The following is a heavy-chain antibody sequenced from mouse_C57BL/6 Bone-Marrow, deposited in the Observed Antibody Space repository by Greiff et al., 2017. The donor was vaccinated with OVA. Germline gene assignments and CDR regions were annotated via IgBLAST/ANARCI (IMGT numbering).Heavy chain of an antibody. V-gene: IGHV7-3*01. CDR2: IRNKANGYTT. Sequence: EVQRVESGGGLVQPGGSLSLSCAASGFTFTDYYMSWVRQPPGKALEWLGFIRNKANGYTTEYSASVKGRFTISRDNSQSILYLQMNALRAEDSASYYCARFYGNYLDYWGQGTTLTVSS. D-gene: IGHD2-1*01. J-gene: IGHJ2*01. CDR1: GFTFTDYY. CDR3: ARFYGNYLDY.